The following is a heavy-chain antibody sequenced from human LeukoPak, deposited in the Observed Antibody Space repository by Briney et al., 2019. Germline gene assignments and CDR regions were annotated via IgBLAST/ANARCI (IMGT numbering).Heavy chain of an antibody. CDR2: IYYSGST. CDR3: AVEMATKRVSY. J-gene: IGHJ4*02. CDR1: GGSISSSSYY. V-gene: IGHV4-39*01. Sequence: SETLSLTCTVSGGSISSSSYYWGWIRQPPGKGLEWIGSIYYSGSTYYNPSLKSRVTISVDTSKNQFSLKLSSVTAADTAVYYCAVEMATKRVSYWGQGTLVTVSS. D-gene: IGHD5-24*01.